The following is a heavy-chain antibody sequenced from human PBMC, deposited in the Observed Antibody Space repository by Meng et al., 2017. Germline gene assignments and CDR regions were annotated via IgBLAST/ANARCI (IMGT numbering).Heavy chain of an antibody. CDR1: GGSFSGYY. D-gene: IGHD3-16*02. J-gene: IGHJ4*02. CDR2: INHSGST. CDR3: ARGRSMITFGGVIAGVFFDY. Sequence: QVQLQQWRVGLLKPLETLSLTCAVYGGSFSGYYWSWIRQPPGKGLEWIGEINHSGSTNYNPSLKSRVTISVDTSKNQFSLKLSSVTAADTAVYYCARGRSMITFGGVIAGVFFDYWGQGTLVTVSS. V-gene: IGHV4-34*01.